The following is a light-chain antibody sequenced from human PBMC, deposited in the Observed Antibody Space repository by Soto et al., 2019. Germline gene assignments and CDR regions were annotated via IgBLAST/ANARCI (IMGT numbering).Light chain of an antibody. J-gene: IGLJ3*02. V-gene: IGLV2-14*01. Sequence: QSALTQPASVSGCPGQSITIACTGTIRDVGSYNLVSWYQQRPGEAPKLIISEVRNRPSGISYRFTGSKSGNTASLTISGLQTEDEADYYCSSYTTTSTLVFGGGTKVTVL. CDR1: IRDVGSYNL. CDR3: SSYTTTSTLV. CDR2: EVR.